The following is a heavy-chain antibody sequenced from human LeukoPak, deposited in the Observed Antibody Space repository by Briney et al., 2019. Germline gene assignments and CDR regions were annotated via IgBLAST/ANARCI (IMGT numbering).Heavy chain of an antibody. CDR3: ARLTIFGVVTFHGWFDP. D-gene: IGHD3-3*01. J-gene: IGHJ5*02. V-gene: IGHV1-69*13. Sequence: SVKVSCKASGGTFSSYAISWVRQAPGQGLEWMGGIIPIFGTANYTQKFQGRVTITADESTSTAYMELSSLRSEDTAVYYCARLTIFGVVTFHGWFDPWGQGTLVTVSS. CDR2: IIPIFGTA. CDR1: GGTFSSYA.